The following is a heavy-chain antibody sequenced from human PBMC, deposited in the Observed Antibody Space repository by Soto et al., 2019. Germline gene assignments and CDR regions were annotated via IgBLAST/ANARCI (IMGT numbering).Heavy chain of an antibody. Sequence: QMQLEESGGGVVQPGRSLRLSCVASGFTFSHYGMHWVRQAPGKGLAWVAVIWHHGGNNYYADSVKGRFTISRDNARNTLYLKMDSLRGEDTGVYYCVSDETQLERRPSYGKDVWGRGTTVIVSS. CDR3: VSDETQLERRPSYGKDV. CDR1: GFTFSHYG. J-gene: IGHJ6*02. D-gene: IGHD1-1*01. CDR2: IWHHGGNN. V-gene: IGHV3-33*01.